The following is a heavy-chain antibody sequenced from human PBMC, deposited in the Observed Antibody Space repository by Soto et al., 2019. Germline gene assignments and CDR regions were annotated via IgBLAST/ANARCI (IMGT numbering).Heavy chain of an antibody. D-gene: IGHD6-13*01. Sequence: GGSLRLSCAASGFTFSSYAMSWVRQAPGKGPEWVSTISGSGGSTYYADSVKGRFTISRDNSKNTLNLQMNSLRAEDTAVYYCVKHRGQAGNYGLDVWGQGTTVTVSS. CDR3: VKHRGQAGNYGLDV. J-gene: IGHJ6*02. CDR1: GFTFSSYA. V-gene: IGHV3-23*01. CDR2: ISGSGGST.